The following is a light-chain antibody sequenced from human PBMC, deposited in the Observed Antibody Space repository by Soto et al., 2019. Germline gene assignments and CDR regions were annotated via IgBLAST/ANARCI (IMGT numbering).Light chain of an antibody. Sequence: DIQMTQSHPTLSASVGDRVTITCRASQSISSWLAWYQQKPGKAPKLLIYDASSLESGVPSRFSGSGSGTEFTLTISSLQPDDFATYYCQQYNSHSTFGQGTKVEIK. CDR3: QQYNSHST. CDR1: QSISSW. CDR2: DAS. V-gene: IGKV1-5*01. J-gene: IGKJ1*01.